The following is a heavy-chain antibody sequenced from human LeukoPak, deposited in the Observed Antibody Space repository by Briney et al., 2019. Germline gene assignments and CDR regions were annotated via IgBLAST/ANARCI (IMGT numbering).Heavy chain of an antibody. CDR3: ARVWDSSGYLDY. CDR1: GYTFTSYG. J-gene: IGHJ4*02. D-gene: IGHD3-22*01. V-gene: IGHV1-18*01. Sequence: GASVTVSCKASGYTFTSYGISWVRQAPGQGGEWMGWISAYNGNTNYAQELQGRVTMTTDTSTSTAYMELRSLRSDDTAVYYCARVWDSSGYLDYWGQGTLVSVSS. CDR2: ISAYNGNT.